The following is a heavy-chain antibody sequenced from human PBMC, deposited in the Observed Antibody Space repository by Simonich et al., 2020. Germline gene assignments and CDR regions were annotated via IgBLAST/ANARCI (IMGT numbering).Heavy chain of an antibody. CDR1: GGSISSYY. CDR3: ARSLGYYYYYYGMDV. D-gene: IGHD1-26*01. CDR2: IYYSGST. J-gene: IGHJ6*02. V-gene: IGHV4-59*08. Sequence: QVQLQESGPGLVKPSETLSLTCTVSGGSISSYYWSWIRQPPGKGLEWIGYIYYSGSTNYNPPLKSRVTISVDTSKNQFSLKRSSVTAADTAVYYCARSLGYYYYYYGMDVWGQGTTVTVSS.